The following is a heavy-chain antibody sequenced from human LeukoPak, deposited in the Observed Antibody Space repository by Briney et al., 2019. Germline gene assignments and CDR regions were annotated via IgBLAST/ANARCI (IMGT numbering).Heavy chain of an antibody. CDR3: TTSLVPPARFYFDY. D-gene: IGHD2-2*01. CDR1: GFTFSSYG. V-gene: IGHV3-30*03. J-gene: IGHJ4*02. CDR2: ISYDGSNK. Sequence: GGSLRLSCAASGFTFSSYGMHWVRQAPGKGLEWVAVISYDGSNKYYADSVKGRFTISRDDSKNTLYLQMNSLKTEDTAVYYCTTSLVPPARFYFDYWGQGTLVTVSS.